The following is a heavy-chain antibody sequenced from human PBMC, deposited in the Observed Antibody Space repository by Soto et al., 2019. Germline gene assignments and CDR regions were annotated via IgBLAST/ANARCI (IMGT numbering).Heavy chain of an antibody. V-gene: IGHV3-23*01. CDR1: GFTFSNYA. Sequence: GGSLRLSCAASGFTFSNYAMTWVRQAPGKGLEWVSVVSGGGGTTYYADSVKGRFTISRDNSKNTLYLQMNSLRADDTAVYYCAKDLTCSGGSCRGFLAHWGQGTLVTVSS. J-gene: IGHJ4*02. CDR3: AKDLTCSGGSCRGFLAH. CDR2: VSGGGGTT. D-gene: IGHD2-15*01.